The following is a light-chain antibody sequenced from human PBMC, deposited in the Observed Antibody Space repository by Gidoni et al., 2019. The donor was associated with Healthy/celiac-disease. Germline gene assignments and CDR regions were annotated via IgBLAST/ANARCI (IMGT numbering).Light chain of an antibody. CDR1: QSISSW. CDR2: DAS. J-gene: IGKJ1*01. CDR3: QQYNSYSLWT. V-gene: IGKV1-5*01. Sequence: DIQMTQSPSTLSASVGDRVTITCRASQSISSWLAWYQQKPGKAPKLLIYDASSLESGVPSRFSGSGSGTEFTLTIISLQPDDFATYYCQQYNSYSLWTFXXXTKVEIK.